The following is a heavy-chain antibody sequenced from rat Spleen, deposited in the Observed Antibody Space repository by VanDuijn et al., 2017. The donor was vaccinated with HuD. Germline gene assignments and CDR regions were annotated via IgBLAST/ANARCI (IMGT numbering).Heavy chain of an antibody. J-gene: IGHJ2*01. Sequence: EVKLVESGGGLVQPGRSLQLSCVASGFTFNKYWMTWIRQAPGAGLEWVASITNTDGSTYYPDSVKGRFTVSRDNVKTTLYLQMNSLRSEDTATYYCTRGGNPRVWGQGVMVTVSS. CDR2: ITNTDGST. V-gene: IGHV5-31*01. CDR1: GFTFNKYW. D-gene: IGHD3-2*01. CDR3: TRGGNPRV.